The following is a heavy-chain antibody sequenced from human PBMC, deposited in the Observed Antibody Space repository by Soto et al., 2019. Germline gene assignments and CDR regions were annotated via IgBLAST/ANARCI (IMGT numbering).Heavy chain of an antibody. CDR2: IYHSGST. CDR3: ARSRHGGGSSTHGSAVAGQNGYFDY. CDR1: GYSISSGYY. V-gene: IGHV4-38-2*01. D-gene: IGHD6-19*01. J-gene: IGHJ4*02. Sequence: KTSETLSLTCAVSGYSISSGYYWGWIRQPPGKGLEWIGSIYHSGSTYYNPSLKSRVTISVDTSKNQFSLKLSSVTAADTAVYYCARSRHGGGSSTHGSAVAGQNGYFDYWGQGTLVTVSS.